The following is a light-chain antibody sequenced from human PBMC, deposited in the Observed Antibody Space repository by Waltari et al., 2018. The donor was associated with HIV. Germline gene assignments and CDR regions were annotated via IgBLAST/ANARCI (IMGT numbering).Light chain of an antibody. V-gene: IGLV1-44*01. CDR2: NNN. CDR1: RSSIGSNS. CDR3: AAWDDNVNGL. Sequence: QSLLIQPPSASGTAGQRVTISCSGRRSSIGSNSVTWYQQLPGAAPTLLIYNNNQRPSGVPYRFSGSKSGTSASLAISGLQSEDEGDYYCAAWDDNVNGLFGGGTKLTVL. J-gene: IGLJ2*01.